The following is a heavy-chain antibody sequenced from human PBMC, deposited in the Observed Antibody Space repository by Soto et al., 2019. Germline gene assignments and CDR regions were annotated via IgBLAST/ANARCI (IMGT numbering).Heavy chain of an antibody. J-gene: IGHJ4*02. CDR1: GYTFTSYY. CDR2: INPSGGST. V-gene: IGHV1-46*01. Sequence: QVQLVQSGAEVKKPGASVKVSCKASGYTFTSYYMHWVRQAPGQGLEWMGIINPSGGSTSYAQKFQGRVTMTRETSTSTVYMELSSLRSEDTAVYYCARRQTIAAAGSSLDYWGQGTLVTVSS. D-gene: IGHD6-13*01. CDR3: ARRQTIAAAGSSLDY.